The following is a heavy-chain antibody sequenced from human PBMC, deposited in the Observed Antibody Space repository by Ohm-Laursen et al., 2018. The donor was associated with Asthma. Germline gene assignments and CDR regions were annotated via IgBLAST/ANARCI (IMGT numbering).Heavy chain of an antibody. Sequence: SLRLSCAASGLTSNSYWMHRVRQAPGKGLVWVSRISLHGSSISHADSVKGRFTISTDSAKNTLYLQMNSLRPEDTAVYYCASTSPYSYYYGMDVWGQGTTVIVSS. CDR1: GLTSNSYW. CDR3: ASTSPYSYYYGMDV. J-gene: IGHJ6*02. V-gene: IGHV3-74*01. CDR2: ISLHGSSI.